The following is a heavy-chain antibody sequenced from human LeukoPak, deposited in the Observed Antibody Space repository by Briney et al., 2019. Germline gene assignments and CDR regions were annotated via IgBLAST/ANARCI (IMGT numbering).Heavy chain of an antibody. J-gene: IGHJ6*03. CDR2: ISAYNGNT. D-gene: IGHD3-10*01. CDR3: AILRTRGMVRGVIIPYYYYYMDV. CDR1: GYTFTSYG. Sequence: GASVKVSCKASGYTFTSYGISWVRQAPGQGLEWMGWISAYNGNTNYAQKLQGRVTMTRDTSISTAYVELSRLRSDDTAVYYCAILRTRGMVRGVIIPYYYYYMDVWGKGTTVTISS. V-gene: IGHV1-18*01.